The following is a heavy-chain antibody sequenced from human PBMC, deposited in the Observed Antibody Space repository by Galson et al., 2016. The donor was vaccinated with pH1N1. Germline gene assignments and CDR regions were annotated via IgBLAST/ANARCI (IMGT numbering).Heavy chain of an antibody. Sequence: SLRLSCAASGFTVTDNYMNWVRRAPGKGLEWVSVIYRGGTTRYADSVKGRFSISRDNSRNTIYLQMNRLRVEDTAVYYCARERGNYPDDSFDIWGQGTPVSVSS. CDR2: IYRGGTT. J-gene: IGHJ3*02. V-gene: IGHV3-53*01. CDR3: ARERGNYPDDSFDI. D-gene: IGHD1-7*01. CDR1: GFTVTDNY.